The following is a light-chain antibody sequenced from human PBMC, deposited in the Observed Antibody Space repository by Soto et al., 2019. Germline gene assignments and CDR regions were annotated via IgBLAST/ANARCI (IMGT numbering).Light chain of an antibody. CDR2: GAS. Sequence: EIVMTQSPATLSVSPGERATLSCRASQSVSSNLAWYQQKPGQAPRLLIYGASTRATAIPARFSGSGSGTEFTLTISSLQSEDFAVYYCQQYSNWPPITFGQGTRLEMK. V-gene: IGKV3-15*01. CDR3: QQYSNWPPIT. CDR1: QSVSSN. J-gene: IGKJ5*01.